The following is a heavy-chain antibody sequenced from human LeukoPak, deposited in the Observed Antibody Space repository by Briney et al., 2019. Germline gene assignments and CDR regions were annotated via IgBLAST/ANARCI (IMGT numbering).Heavy chain of an antibody. CDR3: ARAPPPAYDFWSGYLNWFDP. V-gene: IGHV1-3*01. Sequence: ASVKVSCKASGYTFTSYAMHWVRQAPGQRLEWMGWINAGNGNTKYSQKFQGRVTITRDTSASTAYMELSNLRSEDTAVYYCARAPPPAYDFWSGYLNWFDPWGQGTLVTVSS. J-gene: IGHJ5*02. CDR1: GYTFTSYA. CDR2: INAGNGNT. D-gene: IGHD3-3*01.